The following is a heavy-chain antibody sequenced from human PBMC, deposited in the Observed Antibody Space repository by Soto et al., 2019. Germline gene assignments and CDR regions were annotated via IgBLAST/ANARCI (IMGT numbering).Heavy chain of an antibody. D-gene: IGHD5-18*01. Sequence: SETLSLTCTVSGGSISSGDYYWSWIRQPLGKGLEWIGYIYYSGSTYYNPSLKSRVTISVDTSKNQFSLKLSSVTAADTAVYYCARDGRGYSYGIDYWGQGTLVTVSS. J-gene: IGHJ4*02. V-gene: IGHV4-30-4*01. CDR3: ARDGRGYSYGIDY. CDR1: GGSISSGDYY. CDR2: IYYSGST.